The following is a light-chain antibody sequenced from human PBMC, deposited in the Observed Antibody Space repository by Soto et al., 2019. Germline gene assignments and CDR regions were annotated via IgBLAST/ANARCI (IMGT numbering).Light chain of an antibody. CDR3: HQYGSFPHT. Sequence: EIVLTQSPGTLSLSPGERATLSCRASQSVSGSSLAWYQLKPGQAPRLLISGASSRDTGVPDRFSGSESGTDFTFIISRLEPEDFGMYYCHQYGSFPHTFGQGTELETK. CDR1: QSVSGSS. V-gene: IGKV3-20*01. CDR2: GAS. J-gene: IGKJ2*01.